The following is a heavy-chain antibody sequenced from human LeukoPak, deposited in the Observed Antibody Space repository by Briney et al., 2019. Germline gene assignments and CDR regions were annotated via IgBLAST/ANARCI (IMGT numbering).Heavy chain of an antibody. CDR2: INPNRGAT. V-gene: IGHV1-2*02. Sequence: ASVKVSCNYSGYTFTDYYLHWVRQAPGQGLEWMGWINPNRGATTSAQKLQDRVTMTRDTSISTGFMELNSVRSDDTAVYYCARGYEYGWYHPWGQGTLVTVSS. CDR3: ARGYEYGWYHP. D-gene: IGHD3-16*01. J-gene: IGHJ5*02. CDR1: GYTFTDYY.